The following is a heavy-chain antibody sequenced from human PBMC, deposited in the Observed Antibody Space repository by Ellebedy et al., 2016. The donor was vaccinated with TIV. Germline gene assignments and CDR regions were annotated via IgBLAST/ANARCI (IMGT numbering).Heavy chain of an antibody. D-gene: IGHD6-13*01. J-gene: IGHJ4*02. Sequence: PGGSLRLSCAASGFIFSSYGMHWVRQAPGKGLEWVATIHKDGSERYYVDSVKGRFTVSRDNTRDMLFLEMSSLKADDTGIYYCVRGGARSSWYWRLWGQGTLVTVSA. CDR2: IHKDGSER. V-gene: IGHV3-7*03. CDR1: GFIFSSYG. CDR3: VRGGARSSWYWRL.